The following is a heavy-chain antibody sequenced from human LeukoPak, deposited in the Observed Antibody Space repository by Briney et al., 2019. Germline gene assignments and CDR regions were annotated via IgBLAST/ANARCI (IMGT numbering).Heavy chain of an antibody. Sequence: GGSLRLSCAASGFTFTSYWMHWVRQAPGKGLVWVSLINTDGSSTNYADSVKGRFTISRDNAKNSLYLQMNSLRAEDTAVYYCAREGTGVDYWGQGTLVTVSS. V-gene: IGHV3-74*01. J-gene: IGHJ4*02. CDR2: INTDGSST. D-gene: IGHD1-1*01. CDR3: AREGTGVDY. CDR1: GFTFTSYW.